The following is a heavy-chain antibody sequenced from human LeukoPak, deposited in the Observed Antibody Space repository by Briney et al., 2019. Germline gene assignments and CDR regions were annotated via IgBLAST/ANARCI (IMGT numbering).Heavy chain of an antibody. CDR3: GREEGGSRPVDY. V-gene: IGHV3-21*01. D-gene: IGHD3-16*01. CDR1: GFTFSSYS. CDR2: ISSSSSYI. J-gene: IGHJ4*02. Sequence: GGSLRLSCAASGFTFSSYSMNWVRQAPGKGLEWVSSISSSSSYIYYADSVKGRFTISRDNAKNSLYLQMNSLRDGDKAVYYCGREEGGSRPVDYWGQGTLVTVSS.